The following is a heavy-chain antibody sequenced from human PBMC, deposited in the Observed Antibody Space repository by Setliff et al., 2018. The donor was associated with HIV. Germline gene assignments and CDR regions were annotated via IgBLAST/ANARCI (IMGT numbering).Heavy chain of an antibody. CDR2: IDHSGST. D-gene: IGHD5-12*01. J-gene: IGHJ4*02. CDR1: GGSFNDYY. CDR3: VSGRVATIDY. Sequence: ETLSLTCAVYGGSFNDYYWTWIRQPPGKGLEWIGEIDHSGSTKYHASLKSRVTISIDTSKNQISLKLSSVTAAATAVYYCVSGRVATIDYWGQGTLVTVSS. V-gene: IGHV4-34*01.